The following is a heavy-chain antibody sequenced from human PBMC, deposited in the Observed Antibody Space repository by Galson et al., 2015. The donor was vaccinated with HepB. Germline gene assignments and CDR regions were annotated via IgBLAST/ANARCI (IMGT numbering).Heavy chain of an antibody. J-gene: IGHJ4*02. D-gene: IGHD5-18*01. CDR1: GFTFSNYA. Sequence: SLRLSCAASGFTFSNYAVHWVRQAAGKGLEYVSGISNDGGRTDYADSVQGRFTISRDNSKNTLYLQMSSLRVEDTAVYHCVKGYNYAGFDYWGQGTLVTVSS. CDR2: ISNDGGRT. CDR3: VKGYNYAGFDY. V-gene: IGHV3-64D*06.